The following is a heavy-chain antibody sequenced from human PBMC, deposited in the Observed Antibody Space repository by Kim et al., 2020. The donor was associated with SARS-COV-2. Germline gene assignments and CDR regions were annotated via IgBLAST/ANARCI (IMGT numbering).Heavy chain of an antibody. Sequence: SETLSLTCAVYGGSFSGYYWSWIRQPPGKGLEWIGEINHSGSTNYNPSLKSRVTISVDTSKNQFSLKLSSVTAADTAVYYCARSGFVVVTAIQRAEYFQHWGQGTLVTVSS. J-gene: IGHJ1*01. D-gene: IGHD2-21*02. CDR2: INHSGST. CDR1: GGSFSGYY. CDR3: ARSGFVVVTAIQRAEYFQH. V-gene: IGHV4-34*01.